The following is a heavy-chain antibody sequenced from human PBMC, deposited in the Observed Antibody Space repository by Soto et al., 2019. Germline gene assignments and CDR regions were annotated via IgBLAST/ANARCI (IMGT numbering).Heavy chain of an antibody. D-gene: IGHD1-26*01. J-gene: IGHJ4*02. CDR2: INPSNEIT. CDR1: GYTFSAYY. CDR3: RRGGWGDSPIDY. Sequence: ASVKVSCKTSGYTFSAYYVHWARRAPGRGFQWLGWINPSNEITTFSEFFQGRITMTRDTSTNTVHMELNMLTSDDTAVSYCRRGGWGDSPIDYWGQGTQVTVSS. V-gene: IGHV1-2*02.